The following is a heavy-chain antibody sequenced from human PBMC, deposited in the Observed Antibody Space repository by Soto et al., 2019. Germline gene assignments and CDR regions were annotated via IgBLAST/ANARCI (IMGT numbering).Heavy chain of an antibody. CDR2: ISYDENNR. CDR1: GFTFSSFT. CDR3: ARSIAVAGTPEFDY. Sequence: QVQLVESGGGVVQPGRSLRLSCAASGFTFSSFTMHWVRQAPGKGLEWVAVISYDENNRYYADSVKGQFTISRDNSKNTLYLQMNSLRAEDTAVYYCARSIAVAGTPEFDYWGQGTLVTVSS. J-gene: IGHJ4*02. V-gene: IGHV3-30-3*01. D-gene: IGHD6-19*01.